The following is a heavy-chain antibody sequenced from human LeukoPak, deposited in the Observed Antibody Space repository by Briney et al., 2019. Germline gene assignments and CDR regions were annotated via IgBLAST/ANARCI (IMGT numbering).Heavy chain of an antibody. CDR3: ARSMVGSYWGPNYYYGMDV. V-gene: IGHV1-8*01. J-gene: IGHJ6*02. CDR2: MNPNSGNT. CDR1: GYTFTSYD. Sequence: GGSVKVSCKASGYTFTSYDINWVRQATRQGLEWMGWMNPNSGNTGYAQKFQGRVTMTRNTSISTAYMELSSLRSEDTAVYYCARSMVGSYWGPNYYYGMDVWGQGTTVTVSS. D-gene: IGHD2-8*02.